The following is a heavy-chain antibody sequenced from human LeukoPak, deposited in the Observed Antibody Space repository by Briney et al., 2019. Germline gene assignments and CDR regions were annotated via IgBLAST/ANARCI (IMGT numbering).Heavy chain of an antibody. CDR2: IYYSGST. CDR3: ARLRDSSGYYLDY. D-gene: IGHD3-22*01. Sequence: VKPSETLSLTCTVSGGSISSYYWSWIRQPPGKGLEWIGYIYYSGSTNYNPSLKSRVTISVDTSKNQFSLKLSSVTAADTAVYYCARLRDSSGYYLDYWGQGTLVTVSS. V-gene: IGHV4-59*08. CDR1: GGSISSYY. J-gene: IGHJ4*02.